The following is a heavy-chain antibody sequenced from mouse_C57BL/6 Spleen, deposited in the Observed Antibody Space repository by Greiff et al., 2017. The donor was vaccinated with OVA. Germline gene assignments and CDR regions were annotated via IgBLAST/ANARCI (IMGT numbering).Heavy chain of an antibody. Sequence: LVESGAELARPGASVKLSCKASGYTFTSYGISWVKQRTGQGLEWIGEIYPRSGNTYYNEKFKGKATLTADKSSSTAYMELRSLTSEDSAVYFCARGNLLLQEGYFDYWGQGTTLTVSS. D-gene: IGHD1-1*01. V-gene: IGHV1-81*01. CDR1: GYTFTSYG. CDR2: IYPRSGNT. J-gene: IGHJ2*01. CDR3: ARGNLLLQEGYFDY.